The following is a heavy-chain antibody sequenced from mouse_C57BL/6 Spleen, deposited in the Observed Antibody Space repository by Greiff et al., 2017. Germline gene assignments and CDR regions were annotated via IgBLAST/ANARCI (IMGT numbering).Heavy chain of an antibody. CDR2: IYPNSGST. Sequence: VQLQQSGAELVKPGASVKLSCKASGYTFTSYWMHWVKQRPGQGLEWIGMIYPNSGSTNYNEKFKSKATLTVDKSSSTAYMQLSSLTSEESAVDYFASCGGYGSSYNAIDYWGQGTSVTVSS. CDR1: GYTFTSYW. D-gene: IGHD1-1*01. J-gene: IGHJ4*01. CDR3: ASCGGYGSSYNAIDY. V-gene: IGHV1-64*01.